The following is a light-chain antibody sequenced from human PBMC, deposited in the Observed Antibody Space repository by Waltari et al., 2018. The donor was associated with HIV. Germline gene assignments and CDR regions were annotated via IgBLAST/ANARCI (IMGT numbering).Light chain of an antibody. J-gene: IGKJ2*01. CDR1: QSVTENY. CDR3: QQYGSLPRT. Sequence: DIVLTQSPGTLSFAPGEKVTLSCRASQSVTENYLAWYQHKPGQAPRLLIYGASSRATGIPDKFSGSGSGTDFTLTISRLEPADRAVYYCQQYGSLPRTFGQGTNLEIK. CDR2: GAS. V-gene: IGKV3-20*01.